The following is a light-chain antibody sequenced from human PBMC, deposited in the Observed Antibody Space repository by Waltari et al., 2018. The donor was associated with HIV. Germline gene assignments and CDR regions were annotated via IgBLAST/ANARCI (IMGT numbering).Light chain of an antibody. CDR1: QSVNSN. Sequence: EIVMTQSPATLSVSPGERATLSCRASQSVNSNLAWYQQKPGQVPRLLIYGASTRATGFPARFSGSGSGTEFTLIISSLQSEDFAVYYCQQYNNWPGTFGQGTKLEIK. V-gene: IGKV3-15*01. CDR2: GAS. CDR3: QQYNNWPGT. J-gene: IGKJ2*01.